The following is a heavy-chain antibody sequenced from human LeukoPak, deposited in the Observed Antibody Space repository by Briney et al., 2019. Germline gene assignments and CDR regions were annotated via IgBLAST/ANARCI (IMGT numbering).Heavy chain of an antibody. CDR2: VRYDGSKK. V-gene: IGHV3-30*02. CDR3: AKEGGASRFDY. J-gene: IGHJ4*02. D-gene: IGHD5-12*01. Sequence: PGGSLRLSCAASGFTFSSYGMHWVRQAPGKGLEWVAFVRYDGSKKYYADSVKGRFTISRDNSKNTLYLQMNSLRAEDTAVYYCAKEGGASRFDYWGQGTLVTVSS. CDR1: GFTFSSYG.